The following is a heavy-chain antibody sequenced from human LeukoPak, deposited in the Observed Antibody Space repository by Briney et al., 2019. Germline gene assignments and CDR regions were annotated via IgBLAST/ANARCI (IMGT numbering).Heavy chain of an antibody. D-gene: IGHD1-14*01. J-gene: IGHJ4*02. CDR1: GFTFSNYW. V-gene: IGHV3-74*01. CDR2: INSDGSGP. CDR3: ARDVYGLGDY. Sequence: GGSLRLSCVASGFTFSNYWMHWVRQAPEKGLMWVLKINSDGSGPDYADSVKGRFTISRDNAKNTLYLQMNSLRAEDTAVYYCARDVYGLGDYWGQGTLVTVSP.